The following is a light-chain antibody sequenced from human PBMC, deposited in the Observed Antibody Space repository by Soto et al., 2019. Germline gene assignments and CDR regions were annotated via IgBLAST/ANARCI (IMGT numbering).Light chain of an antibody. CDR3: QQYYSSWT. Sequence: EIVLTQSPATLSLSPGERATLSCRASQSVSSSYLAWYQQKPGQAPRLLIYEASNRATGIPPRFSGSGSGTEFTLTISGLQPDDFASYYCQQYYSSWTFGQGTKVDIK. CDR1: QSVSSSY. V-gene: IGKV3D-7*01. CDR2: EAS. J-gene: IGKJ1*01.